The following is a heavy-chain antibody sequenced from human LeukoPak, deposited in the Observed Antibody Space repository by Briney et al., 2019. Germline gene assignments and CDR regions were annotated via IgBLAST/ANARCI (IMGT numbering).Heavy chain of an antibody. D-gene: IGHD4-17*01. J-gene: IGHJ4*02. V-gene: IGHV3-48*03. CDR3: ARFYPTVFDY. CDR2: ISSGGTTI. CDR1: GFTFSSYE. Sequence: GGSLRLSCAASGFTFSSYEMNWVRQAPGKGLEWVSYISSGGTTIYYADSVKGRFTISRDNARNSLYLQMNRLRAEDTAVYYCARFYPTVFDYWGQGALVTVSS.